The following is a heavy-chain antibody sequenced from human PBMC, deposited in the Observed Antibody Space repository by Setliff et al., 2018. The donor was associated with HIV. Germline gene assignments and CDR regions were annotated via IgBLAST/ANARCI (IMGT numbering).Heavy chain of an antibody. Sequence: PSETLSLTCAVYGGSFSGYYWSWIRQPPGKGLEWIGEINHSGSINYNPSLKSRVTLSLDTSQNYFSLKLSSVTAADTAVYYCARVKGYDSSGGIDYWGQGTLVTVS. J-gene: IGHJ4*02. CDR1: GGSFSGYY. CDR3: ARVKGYDSSGGIDY. V-gene: IGHV4-34*01. D-gene: IGHD3-22*01. CDR2: INHSGSI.